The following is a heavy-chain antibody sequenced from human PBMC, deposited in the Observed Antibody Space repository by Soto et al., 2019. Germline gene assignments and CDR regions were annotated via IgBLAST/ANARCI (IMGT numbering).Heavy chain of an antibody. V-gene: IGHV4-59*01. CDR1: GGFI. Sequence: SETLSLTCTVSGGFIWGWIRQSPDKGLEWIGYIYNSGRYNYNPSPESRLTISIDTSKNQFSLRLASVTAADTAVYYCARTLPNRQLFDSWSQGTLVTVS. CDR3: ARTLPNRQLFDS. D-gene: IGHD1-1*01. J-gene: IGHJ4*02. CDR2: IYNSGRY.